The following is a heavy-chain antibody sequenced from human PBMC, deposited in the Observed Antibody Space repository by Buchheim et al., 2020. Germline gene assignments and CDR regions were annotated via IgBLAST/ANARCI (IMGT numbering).Heavy chain of an antibody. Sequence: QLQLQESGPGLVKPSETLSLTCTVSGGSISSSSYYWGWIRQPPGKGLEWIGSIYYSGSTHYNPSLKSRVTISVDTSKNQFSLKLSSVTAADTAVYYCARDFGWDYGDYGAFDYWGQGTL. J-gene: IGHJ4*02. D-gene: IGHD4-17*01. CDR1: GGSISSSSYY. V-gene: IGHV4-39*07. CDR3: ARDFGWDYGDYGAFDY. CDR2: IYYSGST.